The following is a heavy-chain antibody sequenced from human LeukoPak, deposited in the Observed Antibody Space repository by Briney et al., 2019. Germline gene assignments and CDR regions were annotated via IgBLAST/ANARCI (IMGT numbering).Heavy chain of an antibody. J-gene: IGHJ6*03. V-gene: IGHV1-69*13. CDR3: ARTHDFLSGYYAEDYYYYIDV. Sequence: SVKVSCKASGGTFSSYAISWVLQAPGQGLKWMGEIIPIFGTANYAQKFQGRVTITADESTSTAYMELSSLRSEDTAVYYRARTHDFLSGYYAEDYYYYIDVLRKGTTVTVTS. CDR1: GGTFSSYA. CDR2: IIPIFGTA. D-gene: IGHD3-3*01.